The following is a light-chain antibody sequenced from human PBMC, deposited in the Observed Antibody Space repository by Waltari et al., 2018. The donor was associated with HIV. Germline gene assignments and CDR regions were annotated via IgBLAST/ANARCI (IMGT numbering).Light chain of an antibody. CDR1: SGYSNNK. CDR3: GTDHGSGSNFVYR. Sequence: QPVLTQPPSASASLRASVPPPCPRSSGYSNNKVDWYQDRPGTGPRFVMRGGTGGIVGSKGDDIPDRVSVLGSGLNRSLIIKNIQEEDESDYHCGTDHGSGSNFVYRFGGGTKLTVL. CDR2: GGTGGIVG. V-gene: IGLV9-49*01. J-gene: IGLJ2*01.